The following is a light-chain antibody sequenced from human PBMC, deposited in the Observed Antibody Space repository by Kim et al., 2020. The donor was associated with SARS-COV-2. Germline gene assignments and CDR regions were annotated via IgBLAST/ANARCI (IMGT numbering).Light chain of an antibody. Sequence: VSPGERATLSCRASQSVTSNLAWYQRKPGQAPRLLIYGASTRATGIPARFSGSGSGTEFTLTISSLQSEDFAVYYCQQYNNWPWTFGQGTKVDIK. CDR1: QSVTSN. J-gene: IGKJ1*01. V-gene: IGKV3-15*01. CDR2: GAS. CDR3: QQYNNWPWT.